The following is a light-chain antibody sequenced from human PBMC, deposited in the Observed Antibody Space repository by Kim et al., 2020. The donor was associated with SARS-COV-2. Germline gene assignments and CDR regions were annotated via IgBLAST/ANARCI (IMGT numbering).Light chain of an antibody. CDR2: WSS. J-gene: IGKJ2*01. V-gene: IGKV4-1*01. CDR3: QKYFAFPYT. CDR1: QSILYSSSNKNY. Sequence: DIVMTQSPDSLAVSLGERATINCKSSQSILYSSSNKNYLAWYQQRPRQPPKLLIYWSSTRESGVPDRFSGSGSGTDFTLTISSLQAEDVAVYYCQKYFAFPYTFGQGTKLEI.